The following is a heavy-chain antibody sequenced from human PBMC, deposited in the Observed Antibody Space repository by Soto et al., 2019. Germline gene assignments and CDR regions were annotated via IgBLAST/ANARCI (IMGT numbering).Heavy chain of an antibody. Sequence: VKVSCKASGYTFTGYYMHWVRQAPGQGLEWMGWINPNSGGTNYAQKFQGRVTMTRDTSISTAYMELNSLRTEDTAVYYCTTGEFAFLSGYPNYFDPWGRGTLVTVSS. D-gene: IGHD3-3*01. V-gene: IGHV1-2*02. CDR3: TTGEFAFLSGYPNYFDP. J-gene: IGHJ5*02. CDR1: GYTFTGYY. CDR2: INPNSGGT.